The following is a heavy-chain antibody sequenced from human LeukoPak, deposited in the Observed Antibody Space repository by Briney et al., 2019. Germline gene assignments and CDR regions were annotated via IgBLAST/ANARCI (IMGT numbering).Heavy chain of an antibody. D-gene: IGHD4-17*01. V-gene: IGHV3-23*01. Sequence: PGGSLRLSCAASGFTFYDYVMGWVRDAPGGGLECVSAISGSVVSTYYADSVKGRLTITRDHSKNTLYLQMNSMRAEDTAVYYCAKGDYGDFTVFDYWGQGTLVTVSS. J-gene: IGHJ4*02. CDR1: GFTFYDYV. CDR3: AKGDYGDFTVFDY. CDR2: ISGSVVST.